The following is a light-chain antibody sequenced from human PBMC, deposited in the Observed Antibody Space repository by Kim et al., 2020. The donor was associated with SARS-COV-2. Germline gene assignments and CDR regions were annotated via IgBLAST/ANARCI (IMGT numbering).Light chain of an antibody. Sequence: LGQAVRITCQGDSLRIFYASWYQQRPGQAPRLVIYGKNSRPSGIPDRFSGSTSGNTAVLTITGAQAEDEADYYCNSRDSSDNHRDVFGAGTKVTVL. CDR2: GKN. V-gene: IGLV3-19*01. J-gene: IGLJ1*01. CDR3: NSRDSSDNHRDV. CDR1: SLRIFY.